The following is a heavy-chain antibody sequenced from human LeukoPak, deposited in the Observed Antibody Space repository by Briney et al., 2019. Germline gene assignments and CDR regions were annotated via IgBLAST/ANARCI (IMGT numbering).Heavy chain of an antibody. D-gene: IGHD2-15*01. CDR1: GGTFSSYA. J-gene: IGHJ6*03. CDR3: ATNRDCSGGSCYPYYYYYMDV. Sequence: SVKVSCKASGGTFSSYAISWVRQAPGQGLEWMGRIIPIFGTANYAQKFQGRVTITTDESTSTAYTELSSLRSEDTAVYYCATNRDCSGGSCYPYYYYYMDVWGKGTTVTVSS. V-gene: IGHV1-69*05. CDR2: IIPIFGTA.